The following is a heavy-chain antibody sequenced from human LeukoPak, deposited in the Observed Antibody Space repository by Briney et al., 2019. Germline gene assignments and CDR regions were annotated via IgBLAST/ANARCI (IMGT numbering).Heavy chain of an antibody. CDR1: GYSFNDKY. CDR2: INTKSGAT. CDR3: ARDLGISGWYAPPLGYFDY. Sequence: ASVKVSCKASGYSFNDKYLHWVRQAPGQGLEWLGWINTKSGATNYAQNFQGRVTMTRDTSMSTTYMELKRLRSDDTAVYYCARDLGISGWYAPPLGYFDYWGQGTLLTVSS. D-gene: IGHD6-19*01. J-gene: IGHJ4*02. V-gene: IGHV1-2*02.